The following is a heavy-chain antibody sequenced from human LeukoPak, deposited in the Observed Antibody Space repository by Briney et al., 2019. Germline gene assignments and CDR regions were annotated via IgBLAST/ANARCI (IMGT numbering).Heavy chain of an antibody. V-gene: IGHV1-2*02. CDR2: INPNSGGT. D-gene: IGHD1-26*01. CDR1: GYTFTAYY. J-gene: IGHJ4*02. CDR3: ARHRTGVHSGSFYYFDY. Sequence: GASVKVSRKASGYTFTAYYMHWVRQAPGQGLEWLGWINPNSGGTNYAQKLQSRVTMTTDTSTSTAYMELRSLRSDDTAVYYCARHRTGVHSGSFYYFDYWGQGTLVTVSS.